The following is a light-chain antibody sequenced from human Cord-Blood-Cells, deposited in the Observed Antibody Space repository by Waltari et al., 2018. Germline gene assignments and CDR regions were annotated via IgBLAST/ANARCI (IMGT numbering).Light chain of an antibody. V-gene: IGKV1-39*01. Sequence: DIQLSHYPSSLSASVGERLSLTCRASQSISSYLNRYQQKPGKAPKLLIYAASSLQRGVPSRFSGSGSGTDFTLTISSLQPEDFATYYSQQSYSTPPFTFGPGTKVDIK. CDR1: QSISSY. CDR3: QQSYSTPPFT. CDR2: AAS. J-gene: IGKJ3*01.